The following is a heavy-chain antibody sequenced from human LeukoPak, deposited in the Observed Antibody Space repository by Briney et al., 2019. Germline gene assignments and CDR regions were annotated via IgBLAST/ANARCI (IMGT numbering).Heavy chain of an antibody. CDR3: VRSLRSADF. CDR2: ISTDGSQT. Sequence: GGSLRLSCEASGFTFSNYWMHWVRQPPGKGVMWVSQISTDGSQTFYADSVKGRFTISRDNAPTPLFLQMDTLRPEDTAVYYCVRSLRSADFWGQGALVTVSS. J-gene: IGHJ4*02. CDR1: GFTFSNYW. V-gene: IGHV3-74*01.